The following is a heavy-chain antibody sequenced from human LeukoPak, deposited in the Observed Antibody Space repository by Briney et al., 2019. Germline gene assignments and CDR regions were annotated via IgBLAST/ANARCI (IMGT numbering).Heavy chain of an antibody. CDR2: ISSSGSTI. CDR1: GFTYSSYE. V-gene: IGHV3-48*03. J-gene: IGHJ3*02. CDR3: ARDPPAFDI. D-gene: IGHD2-15*01. Sequence: GGSLRLSCAASGFTYSSYEMNWVRQAPGKGLEWVSYISSSGSTIYYADSVKGRFTVSRDNAKNSLYLQMNSLRAEDTAVYYCARDPPAFDIWGQGTMVTVPS.